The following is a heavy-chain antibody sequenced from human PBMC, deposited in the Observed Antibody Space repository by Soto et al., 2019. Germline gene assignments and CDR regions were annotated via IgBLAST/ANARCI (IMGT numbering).Heavy chain of an antibody. CDR1: GYSFTSYW. V-gene: IGHV5-51*01. CDR3: ARHVGGVPAARYYYYYMDV. Sequence: GESLKISCQGSGYSFTSYWIVWVRQMPGKGLEWMGVIYPGDSDTRYSPSFQGQVTISADKSISTAYLQWNSLKASDTAMYCCARHVGGVPAARYYYYYMDVWGKGTTVTVSS. J-gene: IGHJ6*03. CDR2: IYPGDSDT. D-gene: IGHD2-2*01.